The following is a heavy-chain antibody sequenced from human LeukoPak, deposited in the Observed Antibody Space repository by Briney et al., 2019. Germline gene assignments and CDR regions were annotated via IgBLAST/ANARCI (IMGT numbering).Heavy chain of an antibody. CDR2: INPNSGGT. J-gene: IGHJ4*02. Sequence: ASVKVSCKASGYTFTGYFMYWVRQAPGQGLVWMGWINPNSGGTNYAQKFQGRVTMTRDASISTAYMDLSRLRSDDTAVYYCAREYRGSYSPLDYWGQGTLVTVSS. CDR3: AREYRGSYSPLDY. V-gene: IGHV1-2*02. CDR1: GYTFTGYF. D-gene: IGHD1-26*01.